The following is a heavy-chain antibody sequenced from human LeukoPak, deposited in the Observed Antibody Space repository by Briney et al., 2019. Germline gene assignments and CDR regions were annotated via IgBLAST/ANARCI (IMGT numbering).Heavy chain of an antibody. J-gene: IGHJ5*02. CDR2: IYTSGST. CDR1: GGSISSYY. V-gene: IGHV4-4*07. CDR3: ARAPGVGGGPVAGTNWFDP. D-gene: IGHD6-19*01. Sequence: PSETLSLTCTVSGGSISSYYWSWIRQPAGKGLEWIGRIYTSGSTNYNPSLKSRVTISVDKSKKQFSLKLNSVTAADTAVYYCARAPGVGGGPVAGTNWFDPWGQGTLVTVSS.